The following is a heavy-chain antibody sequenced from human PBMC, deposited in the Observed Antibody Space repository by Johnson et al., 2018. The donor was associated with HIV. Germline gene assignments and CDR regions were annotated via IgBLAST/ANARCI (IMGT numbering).Heavy chain of an antibody. CDR3: ARDRRGHLSWSSDAFDI. CDR1: GFTFSSYA. D-gene: IGHD6-13*01. J-gene: IGHJ3*02. Sequence: MQLVESGGGVVQPGRSLRLSCAASGFTFSSYAMHWVRQAPGKGLEWVSGINWNGGSTGYADSVKGRFTISRDNAKNSLYLQMNSLRAEDTAVYYCARDRRGHLSWSSDAFDIWGQGTMVTVSS. CDR2: INWNGGST. V-gene: IGHV3-20*04.